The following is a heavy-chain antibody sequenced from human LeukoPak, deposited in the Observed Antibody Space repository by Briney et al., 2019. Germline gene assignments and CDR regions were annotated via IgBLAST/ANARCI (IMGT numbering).Heavy chain of an antibody. Sequence: SQTLSLTCAVSGGSISSGGYSWSWLRQPPGTGLEWIGYIYHSGSTYYNPSLKSRVTISVDSSKNQFSLKLSSVTAADTAVYYCAREGRSSTSCYFDYWGQGTLVTVSS. CDR2: IYHSGST. V-gene: IGHV4-30-2*01. D-gene: IGHD2-2*01. CDR3: AREGRSSTSCYFDY. CDR1: GGSISSGGYS. J-gene: IGHJ4*02.